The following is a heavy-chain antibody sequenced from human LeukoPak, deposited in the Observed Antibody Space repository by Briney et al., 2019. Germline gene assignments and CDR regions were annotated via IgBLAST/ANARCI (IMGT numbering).Heavy chain of an antibody. CDR1: GYTFTGYY. CDR3: ARGVNMITFGGVIVIPVLWWFDP. D-gene: IGHD3-16*02. CDR2: INPNSGGT. J-gene: IGHJ5*02. Sequence: ASVKVSCKASGYTFTGYYMHWVRQAPGQGLEWMGRINPNSGGTNYAQKFQGRVTMTRDTSISTAYTELSRLRSEDTAVCYCARGVNMITFGGVIVIPVLWWFDPWGQGTLVTVSS. V-gene: IGHV1-2*06.